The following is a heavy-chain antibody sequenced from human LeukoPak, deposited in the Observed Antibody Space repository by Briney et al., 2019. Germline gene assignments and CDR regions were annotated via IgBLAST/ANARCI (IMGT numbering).Heavy chain of an antibody. CDR1: GFTFSNFG. CDR3: ARVLDYGSGSYYPVLSRYYMDV. Sequence: GGSLRLSCAASGFTFSNFGMHWVRQAPGKGLEWVANIKQDGSEKYYVDSVKGRFTISRDNAKNSLYLQMNSLRAEDTAVYYCARVLDYGSGSYYPVLSRYYMDVWGKGTTVTISS. D-gene: IGHD3-10*01. J-gene: IGHJ6*03. CDR2: IKQDGSEK. V-gene: IGHV3-7*01.